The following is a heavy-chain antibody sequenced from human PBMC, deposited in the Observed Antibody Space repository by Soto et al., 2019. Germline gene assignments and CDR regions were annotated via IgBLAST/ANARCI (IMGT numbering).Heavy chain of an antibody. Sequence: GGPLRLSWAASGFTFSDYYMSWTRQAPGKGLEWVSYISSSGSTIYYADSVKGRFTISRDNAKNSLYLQMNSLRAEDTAVYYCARDPYSSSESYYYYGMDVWGQGTTVTVSS. CDR3: ARDPYSSSESYYYYGMDV. CDR2: ISSSGSTI. V-gene: IGHV3-11*01. CDR1: GFTFSDYY. D-gene: IGHD6-13*01. J-gene: IGHJ6*02.